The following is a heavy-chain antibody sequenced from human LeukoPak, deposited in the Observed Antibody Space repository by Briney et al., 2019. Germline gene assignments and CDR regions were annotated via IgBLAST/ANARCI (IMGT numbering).Heavy chain of an antibody. CDR2: MSPNGDST. CDR1: GYPFTKFY. J-gene: IGHJ5*02. D-gene: IGHD6-19*01. V-gene: IGHV1-46*01. CDR3: ARDNSDTVKGECSGACYWWFDP. Sequence: ASVKVSCKASGYPFTKFYMHWVRQAPGHGLEWRGLMSPNGDSTLYSQKFQGRVTMTRDTSTSTDYMELSSLISEDTAVYYCARDNSDTVKGECSGACYWWFDPWGQGTLVTVSS.